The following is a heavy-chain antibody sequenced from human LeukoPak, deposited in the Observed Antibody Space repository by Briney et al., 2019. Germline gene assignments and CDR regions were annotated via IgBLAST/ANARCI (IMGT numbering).Heavy chain of an antibody. CDR3: ARDYPSWRGRYYGMDV. Sequence: GGSPRLSCAASGFTVSSNYMSWVRQAPGKGLEWVSVIYSGGSTYYADSVKGRFTISRDNSKNTLYLQMNSLRAEDTAVYYCARDYPSWRGRYYGMDVWGQGTTVTVSS. CDR1: GFTVSSNY. V-gene: IGHV3-66*01. CDR2: IYSGGST. D-gene: IGHD2-2*01. J-gene: IGHJ6*02.